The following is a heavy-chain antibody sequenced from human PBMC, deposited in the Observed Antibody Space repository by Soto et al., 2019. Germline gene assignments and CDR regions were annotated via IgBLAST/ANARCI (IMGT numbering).Heavy chain of an antibody. CDR2: ISGSGGTT. CDR3: AKDRGYSGYDNWFDS. D-gene: IGHD5-12*01. V-gene: IGHV3-23*01. Sequence: EVQLLESGGGLVQPGGSLRLSCAASGFTFSSYAMSWVRQAPGQGLEWVSAISGSGGTTYYADSVKGRFTISRDNSEKTLYLQMNSLRAEDTAVYYCAKDRGYSGYDNWFDSWGQGTLVTVSS. J-gene: IGHJ5*01. CDR1: GFTFSSYA.